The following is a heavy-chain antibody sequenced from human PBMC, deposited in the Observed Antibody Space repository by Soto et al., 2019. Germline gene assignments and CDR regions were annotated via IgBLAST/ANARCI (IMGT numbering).Heavy chain of an antibody. D-gene: IGHD6-6*01. CDR1: GFTFSSYG. J-gene: IGHJ6*02. CDR3: AKDVKEGYSSSRPSYYYYYYGMDV. V-gene: IGHV3-30*18. Sequence: SGGSLRLSCAASGFTFSSYGMHWVRQAPGKGLEWVAVISYDGSNKYYADSVKGRFTISRDNSKNTLYLQMNSLRAEDTAVYYCAKDVKEGYSSSRPSYYYYYYGMDVWGQGTTVTVSS. CDR2: ISYDGSNK.